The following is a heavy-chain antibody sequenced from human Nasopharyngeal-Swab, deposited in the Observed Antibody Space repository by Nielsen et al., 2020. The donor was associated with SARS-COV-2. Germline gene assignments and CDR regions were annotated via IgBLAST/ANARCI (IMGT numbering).Heavy chain of an antibody. D-gene: IGHD6-19*01. CDR2: INHSGST. V-gene: IGHV4-4*02. Sequence: VRQAPGKGLEWIGEINHSGSTNYNPSLKSRVTISVDTSKNHFSLKLGSAAAADSAVYYCARRGSGWSTTFDYWGQGTLVTVSS. J-gene: IGHJ4*02. CDR3: ARRGSGWSTTFDY.